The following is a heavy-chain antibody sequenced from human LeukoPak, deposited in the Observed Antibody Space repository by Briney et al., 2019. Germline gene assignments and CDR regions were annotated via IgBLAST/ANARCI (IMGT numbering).Heavy chain of an antibody. J-gene: IGHJ4*02. V-gene: IGHV4-34*01. D-gene: IGHD6-13*01. CDR1: GGSFSGYY. CDR3: ARGQYSSSWYATSGNYFDY. Sequence: PSETLSLTCAVYGGSFSGYYWSWIRQPPGKGLEWIGEINHSGSTNYNPSLKSRVTISVDTSKNQFSLKLSSVTAADTAVYYCARGQYSSSWYATSGNYFDYWGQGTLVTVSS. CDR2: INHSGST.